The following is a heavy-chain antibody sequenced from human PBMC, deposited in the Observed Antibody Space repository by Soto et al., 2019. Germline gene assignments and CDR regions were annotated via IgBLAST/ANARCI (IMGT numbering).Heavy chain of an antibody. CDR3: ARHHSFCTSTSCYFDY. V-gene: IGHV3-7*03. Sequence: GGSLRLSCAASGFTFSSYWMTWVRQAPGKGLEWVANINQDGSEKYYVDSVRGRFTISRGNAKDSLYVQMNGLRGEDTAVYYCARHHSFCTSTSCYFDYWGQGTLVTVSS. CDR1: GFTFSSYW. D-gene: IGHD2-2*01. J-gene: IGHJ4*02. CDR2: INQDGSEK.